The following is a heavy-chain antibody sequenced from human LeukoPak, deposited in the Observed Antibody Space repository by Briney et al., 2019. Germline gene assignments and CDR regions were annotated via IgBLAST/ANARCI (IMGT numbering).Heavy chain of an antibody. CDR2: IKQDGSEK. Sequence: GGSLRLSCAASGFTFSNYWMSWVRQAPGKGLEWVANIKQDGSEKYYVDSVKGRFTISRDDAKNSLYLQMNSLRAEDTAVYYCARIYCSSTSCYHVDYWGQGTLVTVSS. J-gene: IGHJ4*02. V-gene: IGHV3-7*01. CDR3: ARIYCSSTSCYHVDY. D-gene: IGHD2-2*01. CDR1: GFTFSNYW.